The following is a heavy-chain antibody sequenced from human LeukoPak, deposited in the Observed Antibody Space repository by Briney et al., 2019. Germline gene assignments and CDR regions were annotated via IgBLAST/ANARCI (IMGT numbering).Heavy chain of an antibody. CDR2: ITYSGSST. D-gene: IGHD5-12*01. CDR3: VKEVVATIPPL. V-gene: IGHV3-23*01. Sequence: GGSLRLSCAASGFTFTNYAMSWVRQAPGKGLEWVSAITYSGSSTYYADSVKGRFTISRDNSKNTLYLQMNSLRAEDTAVYYCVKEVVATIPPLWGQGTLVTVSS. J-gene: IGHJ4*02. CDR1: GFTFTNYA.